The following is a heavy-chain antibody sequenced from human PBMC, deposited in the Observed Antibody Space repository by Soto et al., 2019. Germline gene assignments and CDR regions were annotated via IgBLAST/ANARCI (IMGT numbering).Heavy chain of an antibody. Sequence: GESLRLSCAAYGFTFSDYYMSWIRQAPGKGLEWVSYISSSGSTIYYADSVKDRFTISGDNAKNSLYLQMTSLRAEDSAVYYCARGSPISSSDYFDYWGQGTLVTVSS. CDR1: GFTFSDYY. CDR2: ISSSGSTI. D-gene: IGHD6-6*01. CDR3: ARGSPISSSDYFDY. J-gene: IGHJ4*02. V-gene: IGHV3-11*01.